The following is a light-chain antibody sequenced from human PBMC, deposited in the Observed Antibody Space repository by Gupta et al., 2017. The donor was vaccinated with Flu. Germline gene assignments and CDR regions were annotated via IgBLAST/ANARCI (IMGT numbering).Light chain of an antibody. CDR1: QSVGNF. Sequence: PATLSLSPGERASLASVSSQSVGNFLAWYQQKPGQPPRLLICSASTRTTGIPARFSGIGSGTEFSLTISSLEPEDFAVYYCQHRSSWPAPFGQGTKVEIK. J-gene: IGKJ1*01. V-gene: IGKV3-11*01. CDR3: QHRSSWPAP. CDR2: SAS.